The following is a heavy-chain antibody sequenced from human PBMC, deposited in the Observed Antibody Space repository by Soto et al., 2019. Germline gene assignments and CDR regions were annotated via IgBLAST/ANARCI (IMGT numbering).Heavy chain of an antibody. V-gene: IGHV4-39*01. CDR3: ARRLYKRAAADAGLDYYYYYMDV. D-gene: IGHD6-13*01. CDR2: IYYSGST. J-gene: IGHJ6*03. Sequence: QLQLQESGPGLVKPSETLSLTCTVSGGSISSSSYYWGWIRQPPGKGLEWIGSIYYSGSTYYNPSLKSRVTISVDTSKNQFSLKLSSVTAADTAVYYCARRLYKRAAADAGLDYYYYYMDVWGKGTTVTVSS. CDR1: GGSISSSSYY.